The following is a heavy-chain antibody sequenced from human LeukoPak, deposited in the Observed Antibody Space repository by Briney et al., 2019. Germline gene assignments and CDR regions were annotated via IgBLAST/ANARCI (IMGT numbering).Heavy chain of an antibody. J-gene: IGHJ6*03. CDR2: INPNSGGT. CDR1: GYTFTGYY. D-gene: IGHD6-19*01. V-gene: IGHV1-2*02. Sequence: ASVKVSCKASGYTFTGYYMHWVRQAPGQGLEWMGWINPNSGGTNYAQKFQGRVTMTRDTSISTAYMELSRLRSDDTAVYYCARDRRIAVAGRLTRYYYMDVWGKGTTVTISS. CDR3: ARDRRIAVAGRLTRYYYMDV.